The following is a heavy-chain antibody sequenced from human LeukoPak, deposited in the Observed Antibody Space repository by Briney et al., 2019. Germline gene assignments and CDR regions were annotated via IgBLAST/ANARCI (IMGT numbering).Heavy chain of an antibody. CDR1: GFTFSSYE. D-gene: IGHD1-1*01. J-gene: IGHJ4*02. CDR3: ARCTTGRTFGSLREIKKSREIDY. V-gene: IGHV3-48*03. Sequence: GGSLRLSCAASGFTFSSYEMNWVRQAPGKGLEWVSYISSSGSTIYYADSVKGRFTISRDNAKNSLFLQMNSLRGEDTAVYYCARCTTGRTFGSLREIKKSREIDYWGQGTLVTVSS. CDR2: ISSSGSTI.